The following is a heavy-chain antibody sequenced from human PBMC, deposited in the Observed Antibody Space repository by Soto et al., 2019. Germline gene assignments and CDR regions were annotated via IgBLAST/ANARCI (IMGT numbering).Heavy chain of an antibody. CDR1: GFTFSSYA. D-gene: IGHD3-22*01. J-gene: IGHJ4*02. V-gene: IGHV3-49*03. Sequence: PGGSLRLSCAASGFTFSSYAMSWFRQGPGKGLEWVGLIGNKASGESTEYASSVKGRFTISRDDSKSIDYLQMNSLKNEDTAVYYCARYYFDSSGYYAYWGQGTQVTVSS. CDR2: IGNKASGEST. CDR3: ARYYFDSSGYYAY.